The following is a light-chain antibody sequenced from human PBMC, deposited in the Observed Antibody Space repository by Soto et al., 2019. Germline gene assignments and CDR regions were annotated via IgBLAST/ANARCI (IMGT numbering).Light chain of an antibody. J-gene: IGLJ1*01. CDR2: AVS. CDR1: SSDIGSYDH. Sequence: QSVLTQPASVSGSSGQSITISCSGTSSDIGSYDHVAWYQQFPGKSPKLIIYAVSDRPSGVSDRFSGSKSGISASLTISGLQTEDEADYYCISYTDRQSYLFGTGTKFTGL. CDR3: ISYTDRQSYL. V-gene: IGLV2-14*03.